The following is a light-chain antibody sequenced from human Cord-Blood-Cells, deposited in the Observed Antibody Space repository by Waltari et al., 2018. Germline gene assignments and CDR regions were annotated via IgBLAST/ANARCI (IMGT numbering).Light chain of an antibody. J-gene: IGKJ2*02. CDR1: KSVLSSSNNKNY. V-gene: IGKV4-1*01. CDR3: QQYYSTPRT. CDR2: WAS. Sequence: DIVMTQSPDSLAVSLGERATINCQPSKSVLSSSNNKNYLAWYQQKPGQPPKLLIYWASTRESGVPDRFSGSGSGTDFTLTISSLQAEDVAVYYCQQYYSTPRTFGQGTKLEIK.